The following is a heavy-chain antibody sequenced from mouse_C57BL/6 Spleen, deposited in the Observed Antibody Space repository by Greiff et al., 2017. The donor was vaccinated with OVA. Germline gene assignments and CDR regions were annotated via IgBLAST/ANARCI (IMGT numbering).Heavy chain of an antibody. V-gene: IGHV1-50*01. CDR2: IDPSDSYT. D-gene: IGHD3-2*02. CDR1: GYTFTSYW. CDR3: ARAQVYAMDY. J-gene: IGHJ4*01. Sequence: QVQLQQPGAELVKPGASVKLSCKASGYTFTSYWMQWVKQRPGQGLEWIGEIDPSDSYTNYNQKFKGKATLTVDTSSSTAYMQLSSLTSEDSAVYYCARAQVYAMDYWGQGTSVTVSS.